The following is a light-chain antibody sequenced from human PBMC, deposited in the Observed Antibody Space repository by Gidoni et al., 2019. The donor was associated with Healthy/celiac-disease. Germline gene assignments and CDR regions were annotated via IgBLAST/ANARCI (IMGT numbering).Light chain of an antibody. J-gene: IGKJ2*01. CDR2: AAS. V-gene: IGKV1-39*01. Sequence: DIQMTQSPSSLSASVGDRVTITCRASKSSSSYLNWYQQKTGKAPKLLIYAASSLQSGVPSRVSGSGSGTDFTLTISSLQPEDFATYYCQQSYSTPRYTFGQGTKLEIK. CDR3: QQSYSTPRYT. CDR1: KSSSSY.